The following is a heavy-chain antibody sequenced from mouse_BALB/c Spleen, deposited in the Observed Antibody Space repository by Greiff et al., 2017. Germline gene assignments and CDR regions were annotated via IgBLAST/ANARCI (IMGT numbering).Heavy chain of an antibody. V-gene: IGHV3-6*02. CDR2: ISYDGSN. J-gene: IGHJ3*01. CDR3: ARGERYDWFAY. Sequence: EVHLVESGPGLVKPSQSLSLTCSVTGYSITSGYYWNWIRQFPGNKLEWMGYISYDGSNNYNPSLKNRISITRDTSKNQFFLKLNSVTTEDTATYYCARGERYDWFAYWGQGTLVTVSA. CDR1: GYSITSGYY. D-gene: IGHD2-14*01.